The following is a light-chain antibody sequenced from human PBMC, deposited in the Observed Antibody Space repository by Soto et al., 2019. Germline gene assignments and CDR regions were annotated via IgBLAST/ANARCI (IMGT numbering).Light chain of an antibody. CDR3: QQYNGYPYT. CDR1: QRIDSW. CDR2: KAS. V-gene: IGKV1-5*03. Sequence: DIQMTQSPSTLSASVGDRVTITCRARQRIDSWLAWYQQKPWKAPNLLIFKASSLETGVPSRFSVSGSGTQFTLTISSLQPDDVATYYCQQYNGYPYTFGQGTKVEI. J-gene: IGKJ2*01.